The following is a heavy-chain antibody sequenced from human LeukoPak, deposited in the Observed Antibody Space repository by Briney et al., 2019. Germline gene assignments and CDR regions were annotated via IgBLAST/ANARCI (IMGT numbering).Heavy chain of an antibody. J-gene: IGHJ3*02. CDR2: INTNTGNP. CDR1: GYTFTSYA. CDR3: ARQYCSSTSCLDAFDI. D-gene: IGHD2-2*01. Sequence: ASVKVSCKASGYTFTSYAMNWVRQAPGQGLEWMGWINTNTGNPTYAQGFTGRFVSSLDTSVSTAYLQISSLKAEDTAVYYCARQYCSSTSCLDAFDIWGQGTMVTVSS. V-gene: IGHV7-4-1*02.